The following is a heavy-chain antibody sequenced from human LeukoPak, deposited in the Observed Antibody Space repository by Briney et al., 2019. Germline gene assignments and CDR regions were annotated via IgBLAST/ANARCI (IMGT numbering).Heavy chain of an antibody. J-gene: IGHJ4*02. CDR2: ITTKRSNYAT. V-gene: IGHV3-73*01. Sequence: GGSLRLSCAASGFTFNSYWMHWVRQASGKGLEWVGRITTKRSNYATAYTASVKGRFTISRHDSENTAYLQMNSLKTEDTALYYCTTYRSGHYWGQGTLVTVSS. CDR1: GFTFNSYW. CDR3: TTYRSGHY. D-gene: IGHD6-19*01.